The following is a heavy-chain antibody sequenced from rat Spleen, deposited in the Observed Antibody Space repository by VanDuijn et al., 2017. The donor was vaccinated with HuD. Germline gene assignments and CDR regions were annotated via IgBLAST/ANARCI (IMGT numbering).Heavy chain of an antibody. Sequence: EVQLVESGGGLVQPGRSMKLSCAASGFTFSHYDMAWVRQAPTKGLEWVASISPSGGGTYYRDSVKGRFTVSRDNTKSTLYLQMDSLRSEDTATYYCARHPDYSNYFDYWGQGVMVTVSS. D-gene: IGHD1-1*01. CDR2: ISPSGGGT. CDR3: ARHPDYSNYFDY. V-gene: IGHV5-25*01. J-gene: IGHJ2*01. CDR1: GFTFSHYD.